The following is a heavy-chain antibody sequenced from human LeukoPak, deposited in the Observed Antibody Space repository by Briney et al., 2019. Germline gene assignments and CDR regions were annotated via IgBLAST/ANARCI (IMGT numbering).Heavy chain of an antibody. Sequence: PGGSLRLSCAASGFTFSSYAMSWVRQAPGKGLEWVSGISSSGGRKDFADSVKGRFTISRDSSKNTLYLQMKSLRAEDTAVYYCAKSKYYEILTDAFDIWGQGTMVTVS. CDR3: AKSKYYEILTDAFDI. D-gene: IGHD3-9*01. CDR2: ISSSGGRK. CDR1: GFTFSSYA. J-gene: IGHJ3*02. V-gene: IGHV3-23*01.